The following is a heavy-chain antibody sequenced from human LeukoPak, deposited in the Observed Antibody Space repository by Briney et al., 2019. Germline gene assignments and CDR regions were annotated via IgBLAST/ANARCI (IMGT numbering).Heavy chain of an antibody. J-gene: IGHJ4*02. CDR3: AREYTLYRSGWFLDY. CDR2: IDYSGSS. V-gene: IGHV4-39*07. Sequence: PSETPSPTRPGPWGPSTKSPYNWGWIPQPPRKGLEWIGSIDYSGSSYYNPSLKSRATISIDTSKTHFSLRLSSVTAADTAVYYCAREYTLYRSGWFLDYWGQGTVVTVSS. D-gene: IGHD6-19*01. CDR1: WGPSTKSPYN.